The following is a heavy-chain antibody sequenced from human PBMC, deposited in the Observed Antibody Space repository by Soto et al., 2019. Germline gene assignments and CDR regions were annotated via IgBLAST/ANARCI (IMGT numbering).Heavy chain of an antibody. V-gene: IGHV3-7*03. CDR1: GFTFSSYW. Sequence: PGGSLRLSCEASGFTFSSYWMTWVRQAPGKGLEWVTNIKEDGSEKYYVDSVKGRFTISRDNAKNSLYLEMNSLRAEDTAIDYCAKSRPRVRGATSPNYFDYWGQESMVTVSS. CDR2: IKEDGSEK. J-gene: IGHJ4*01. CDR3: AKSRPRVRGATSPNYFDY. D-gene: IGHD3-10*01.